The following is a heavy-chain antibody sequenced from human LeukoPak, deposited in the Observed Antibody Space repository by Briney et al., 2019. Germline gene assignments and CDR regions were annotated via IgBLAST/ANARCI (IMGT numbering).Heavy chain of an antibody. CDR2: ITSSSSYK. J-gene: IGHJ4*02. D-gene: IGHD1-26*01. Sequence: GGSLRLSCAASGFTFNTYGMNWVRQAPGKGLEWVSSITSSSSYKYYADSVKGRFTISRDNAKNSLYLQMNSLRAEDTAIYYCVRDRGTYRPIDYWGQGTLVTVSS. V-gene: IGHV3-21*04. CDR1: GFTFNTYG. CDR3: VRDRGTYRPIDY.